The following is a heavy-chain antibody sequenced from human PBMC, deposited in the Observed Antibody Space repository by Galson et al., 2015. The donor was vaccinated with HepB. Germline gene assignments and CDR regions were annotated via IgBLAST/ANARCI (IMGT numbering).Heavy chain of an antibody. CDR3: VKPSYGDYGDY. V-gene: IGHV3-64D*06. J-gene: IGHJ4*02. CDR1: GFTFSSYA. D-gene: IGHD4-17*01. Sequence: SLRLSCAASGFTFSSYAMHWVRQAPGKGLEYVSAISSNGGSTYYADSVKGRFTISRDNSKNTLYIQMSSLRAEDTAVYYCVKPSYGDYGDYWGQGTLVTVSS. CDR2: ISSNGGST.